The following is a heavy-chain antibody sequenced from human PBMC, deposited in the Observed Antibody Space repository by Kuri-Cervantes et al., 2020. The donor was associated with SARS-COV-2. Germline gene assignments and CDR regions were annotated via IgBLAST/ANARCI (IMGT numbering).Heavy chain of an antibody. V-gene: IGHV4-61*01. Sequence: PSETLSLTCTVSGASMSDPMSHYYWNWIRLTPGKGLEWIGYIFHTGSNSQNPSLKSRVTISLDTSKNQFSLSLNSVTPADTAVYYCATKLFGEHWFDPWGQGILVTVSS. J-gene: IGHJ5*02. CDR1: GASMSDPMSHYY. CDR2: IFHTGSN. CDR3: ATKLFGEHWFDP. D-gene: IGHD3-10*01.